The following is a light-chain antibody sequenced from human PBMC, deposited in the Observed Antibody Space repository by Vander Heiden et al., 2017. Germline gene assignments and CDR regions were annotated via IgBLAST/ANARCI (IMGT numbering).Light chain of an antibody. CDR1: QSLFYGSNDKNY. CDR3: QQCYATPFT. CDR2: WAS. V-gene: IGKV4-1*01. J-gene: IGKJ2*01. Sequence: DIILPQSQDSLAVLLGERATINCKSSQSLFYGSNDKNYLAWYQQKPGQPPRLLIFWASTRESGVPDRFSGSGSGTDFTLTINSLQAEDVAVYFCQQCYATPFTFGRGTKLEIK.